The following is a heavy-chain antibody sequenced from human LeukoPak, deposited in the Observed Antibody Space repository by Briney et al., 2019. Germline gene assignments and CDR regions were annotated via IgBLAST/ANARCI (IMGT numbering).Heavy chain of an antibody. CDR3: ARRRRLSLWLGEADNFDY. V-gene: IGHV6-1*01. J-gene: IGHJ4*02. Sequence: SQTLSLTCAISGDTVSSSSAAWSWIRQSPSRGLEWLGRAYYRSKLYSDYAVSVKSRITINPDTSKNQFSLQLNSVTPEDTAVYYCARRRRLSLWLGEADNFDYWGQGILVTVSS. CDR1: GDTVSSSSAA. CDR2: AYYRSKLYS. D-gene: IGHD3-10*01.